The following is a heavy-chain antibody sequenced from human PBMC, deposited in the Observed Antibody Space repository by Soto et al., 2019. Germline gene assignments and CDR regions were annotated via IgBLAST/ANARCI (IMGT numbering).Heavy chain of an antibody. CDR2: ISAYNGNT. CDR3: ARHGGGYCSGGSCLLLDY. V-gene: IGHV1-18*01. CDR1: GYTFTSYG. D-gene: IGHD2-15*01. Sequence: QVQLVQSGAEVKKPGASVKVSCKASGYTFTSYGISWVRQAPGQGLEWMGWISAYNGNTNYAQKLQGRVTMTTDTATSTAYMELRSLRSDATAVYYCARHGGGYCSGGSCLLLDYWGQGTLVTVSS. J-gene: IGHJ4*02.